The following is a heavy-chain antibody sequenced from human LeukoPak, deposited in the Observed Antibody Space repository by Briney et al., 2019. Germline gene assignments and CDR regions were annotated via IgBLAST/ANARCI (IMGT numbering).Heavy chain of an antibody. J-gene: IGHJ4*02. CDR3: ARFSYDYVWGSYRRFDY. V-gene: IGHV1-8*01. CDR1: GYTFTSYD. D-gene: IGHD3-16*02. Sequence: ASVKVSCKASGYTFTSYDINWVRQATGQGLEWMGLMNPNSGNTGYAQKFQGRVTMTRNTSLSTAYMELSSLRSEDTAVYYCARFSYDYVWGSYRRFDYWGQGTLVTVSS. CDR2: MNPNSGNT.